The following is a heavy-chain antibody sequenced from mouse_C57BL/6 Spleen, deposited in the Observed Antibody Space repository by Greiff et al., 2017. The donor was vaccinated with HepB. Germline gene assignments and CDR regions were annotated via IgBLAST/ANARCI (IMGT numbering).Heavy chain of an antibody. Sequence: QVQLQQPGAELVKPGASVKMSCKASGYTFTSYWITWVKQRPGQGLEWIGDIYPGSGSTNYNEKFKSKATLTVDTSSSTAYMQLSSLTSEDSAVYYCASYYSNYEAWFAYWGQGTLVTVSA. D-gene: IGHD2-5*01. V-gene: IGHV1-55*01. CDR3: ASYYSNYEAWFAY. CDR1: GYTFTSYW. J-gene: IGHJ3*01. CDR2: IYPGSGST.